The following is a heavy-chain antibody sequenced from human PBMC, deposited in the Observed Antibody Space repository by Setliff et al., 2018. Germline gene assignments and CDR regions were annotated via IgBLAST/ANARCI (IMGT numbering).Heavy chain of an antibody. J-gene: IGHJ4*02. CDR2: INWSGGSR. CDR3: ARAVVGYGDLYYFDC. V-gene: IGHV3-20*04. D-gene: IGHD4-17*01. Sequence: PGGSLRLSCGTSGFTFDVSGMSWVRQAPGKGLEWVSSINWSGGSRAYADSVKGRFTISRDNAKNSMYLEMHSLRAEDTAFYYCARAVVGYGDLYYFDCWGQGTLVTVSS. CDR1: GFTFDVSG.